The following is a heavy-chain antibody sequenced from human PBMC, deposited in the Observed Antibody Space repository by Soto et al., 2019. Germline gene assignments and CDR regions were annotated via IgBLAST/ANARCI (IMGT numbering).Heavy chain of an antibody. Sequence: PSETLSLTCTVSGDSISSGNKYWSWIRQPPGKGLEWIGYIFSSGTTYYNPSLKSRLTMSLDASQNQFSLKLNSLTDADTAVYFCARVESGGYYPGRTFYYWGQGTLVTVSS. CDR2: IFSSGTT. CDR1: GDSISSGNKY. CDR3: ARVESGGYYPGRTFYY. V-gene: IGHV4-30-4*01. J-gene: IGHJ4*02. D-gene: IGHD3-22*01.